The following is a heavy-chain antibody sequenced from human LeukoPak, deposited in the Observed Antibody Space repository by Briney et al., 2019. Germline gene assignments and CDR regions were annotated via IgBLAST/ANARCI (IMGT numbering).Heavy chain of an antibody. J-gene: IGHJ4*02. CDR1: GFTFGDYA. D-gene: IGHD6-13*01. V-gene: IGHV3-49*04. Sequence: GGSLRLSCTDSGFTFGDYAMSWVRQAPGKGLEWVGFIRNKPYGGTTEYAASVKGRFTISRHDSKSIAYLQTNSLKTEDTAVYYCTRTRIPAAGIIDYWGQGTLVTVSS. CDR2: IRNKPYGGTT. CDR3: TRTRIPAAGIIDY.